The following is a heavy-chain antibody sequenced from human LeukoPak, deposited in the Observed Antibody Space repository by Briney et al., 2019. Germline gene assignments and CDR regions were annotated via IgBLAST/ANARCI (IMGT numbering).Heavy chain of an antibody. CDR2: IIPIFGTA. D-gene: IGHD1-7*01. Sequence: SVKVSCKASGGTFSSYAISWVRQAPGQGLEWMGGIIPIFGTANYAQKFQGRVTITTDESTSTAYMELSSLRSEDTAVYYCARGYNWNFYYFDYWGQGTLVTVSS. J-gene: IGHJ4*02. V-gene: IGHV1-69*05. CDR1: GGTFSSYA. CDR3: ARGYNWNFYYFDY.